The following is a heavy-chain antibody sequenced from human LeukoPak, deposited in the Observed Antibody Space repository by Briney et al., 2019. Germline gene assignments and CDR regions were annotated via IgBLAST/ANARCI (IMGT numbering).Heavy chain of an antibody. CDR1: GGSFSGYY. Sequence: PSETLSLTCAVYGGSFSGYYWSWIRQPPGKGLEWIGEINHSGSTNYNPSLKSRVTISVDTSKNQFSLKLSSVTAPDTAVYYCARESTVTTMGYWGQGTLVTVSS. D-gene: IGHD4-17*01. J-gene: IGHJ4*02. CDR3: ARESTVTTMGY. V-gene: IGHV4-34*01. CDR2: INHSGST.